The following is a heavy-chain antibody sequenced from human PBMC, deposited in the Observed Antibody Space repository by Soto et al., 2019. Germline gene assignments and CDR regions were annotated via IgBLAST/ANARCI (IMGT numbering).Heavy chain of an antibody. Sequence: VQLVQSGAEVKKAGASVKISCQASGYPFTSHAIYWVRQAPGQRPEWMGWINPANGNTKYSPKFQGRVTITRDTSASTAYMELRTLTSEDTGLYSCAREGKPLFRELVGWFDPWGQGTLLTVSS. CDR3: AREGKPLFRELVGWFDP. CDR2: INPANGNT. D-gene: IGHD1-7*01. V-gene: IGHV1-3*01. J-gene: IGHJ5*02. CDR1: GYPFTSHA.